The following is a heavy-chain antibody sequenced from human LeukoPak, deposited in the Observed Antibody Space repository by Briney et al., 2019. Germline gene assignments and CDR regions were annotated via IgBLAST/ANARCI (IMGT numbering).Heavy chain of an antibody. Sequence: GASVKVSCKASGYTFTSYDINWVRQATGQGLEWMGWMNPNSGNTGYAQKFQGRVTITRNTSISTAYMELSSLGSEDTAVYYCARTPPYSGYAENDYWGQGTLVTVSS. D-gene: IGHD5-12*01. V-gene: IGHV1-8*03. J-gene: IGHJ4*02. CDR3: ARTPPYSGYAENDY. CDR1: GYTFTSYD. CDR2: MNPNSGNT.